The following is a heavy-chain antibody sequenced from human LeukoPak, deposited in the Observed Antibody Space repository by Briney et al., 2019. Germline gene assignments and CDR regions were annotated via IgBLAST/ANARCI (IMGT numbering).Heavy chain of an antibody. Sequence: GEALKISCKGSGYTFTSYWIGWVRQMPGKGLEWMGIISPEDSDTRYSPSFQGQVTISADESISTAYLQWSSLKASDTALHYCARYRGDYVSLPSPFDYWGQGTLVTVSS. CDR2: ISPEDSDT. V-gene: IGHV5-51*01. J-gene: IGHJ4*02. D-gene: IGHD4-17*01. CDR3: ARYRGDYVSLPSPFDY. CDR1: GYTFTSYW.